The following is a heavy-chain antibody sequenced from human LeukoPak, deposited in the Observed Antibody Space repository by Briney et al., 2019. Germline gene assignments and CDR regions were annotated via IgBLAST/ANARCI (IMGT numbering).Heavy chain of an antibody. D-gene: IGHD3-10*01. CDR1: GGSISSGGYY. J-gene: IGHJ6*02. CDR3: ASLYYYGSGPLMDV. V-gene: IGHV4-31*03. Sequence: SETLSLTCTVSGGSISSGGYYWSWIRQHPGKGLEWIGYIYYSGSTYYNPSLKSRVTISVDTSKNQFSLKLSSVTAADTAVYYCASLYYYGSGPLMDVWGQGTTDTVSS. CDR2: IYYSGST.